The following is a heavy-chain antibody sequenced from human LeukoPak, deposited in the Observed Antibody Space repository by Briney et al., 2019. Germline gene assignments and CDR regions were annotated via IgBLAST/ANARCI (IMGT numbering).Heavy chain of an antibody. Sequence: PGGSLRLSCAASGFTVSNNYMSWVRQAPGKGLEWVAVISSDGFRGYYADSVKGRFTISRDNSKNTLYLQMNSLTTEDTAVYYCTRDAGSWTDFDHWGQGTLVTVSS. D-gene: IGHD6-13*01. CDR2: ISSDGFRG. CDR1: GFTVSNNY. J-gene: IGHJ4*02. CDR3: TRDAGSWTDFDH. V-gene: IGHV3-30*03.